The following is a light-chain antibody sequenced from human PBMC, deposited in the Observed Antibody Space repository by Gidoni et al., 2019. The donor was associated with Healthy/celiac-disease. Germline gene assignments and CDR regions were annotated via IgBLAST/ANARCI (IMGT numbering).Light chain of an antibody. CDR3: QQLNSYPPT. J-gene: IGKJ5*01. Sequence: DIQLTQSPSFLSASVGDRVTITCRASQGISSYLAWYQQKPGKAPKLLIYAASTLQSGVPSRFSGSGSGTEFTLTISSLQPEDFATYYCQQLNSYPPTFXQXTRLEIK. CDR1: QGISSY. V-gene: IGKV1-9*01. CDR2: AAS.